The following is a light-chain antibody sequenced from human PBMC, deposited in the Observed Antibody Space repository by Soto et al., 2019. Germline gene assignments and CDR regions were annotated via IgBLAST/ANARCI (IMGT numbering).Light chain of an antibody. J-gene: IGKJ1*01. CDR2: GAF. CDR1: QSISTIS. CDR3: QYYGNSTLT. V-gene: IGKV3-20*01. Sequence: EIVLTQSPGTLSLSPGERATLNCRASQSISTISLAWYRQKPGQAPRLLIYGAFNRATGIPDRFSGGGSGTDFTLTITRLEHEDFAVYDCQYYGNSTLTFGQGTKVDIK.